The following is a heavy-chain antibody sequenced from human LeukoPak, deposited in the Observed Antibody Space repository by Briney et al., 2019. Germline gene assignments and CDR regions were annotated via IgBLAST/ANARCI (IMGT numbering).Heavy chain of an antibody. V-gene: IGHV3-7*01. J-gene: IGHJ6*03. Sequence: PGGSLRLSCAASGFTFSSYWMSWVRQAPGKGLEWVANIKQDGSEKYYVDSVKGRFTISRDNAKNSLYLQMNSLRAEDTAVYYCARVVSGYVPWTYYYYYYMDVWGKGTTVTISS. CDR2: IKQDGSEK. D-gene: IGHD5-12*01. CDR1: GFTFSSYW. CDR3: ARVVSGYVPWTYYYYYYMDV.